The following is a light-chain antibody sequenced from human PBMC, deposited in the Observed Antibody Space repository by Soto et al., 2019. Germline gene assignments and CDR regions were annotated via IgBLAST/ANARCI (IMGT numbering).Light chain of an antibody. Sequence: ETMMTQSPATLSASPGERVTLSCSATQCVTSNLAWYQLKPGQAPRVVIYGASTRATGIPARFSGRGSGTEFTLTITSLQSEDVAVYYCQQYNDWLWTFGQGTKVDI. CDR2: GAS. J-gene: IGKJ1*01. V-gene: IGKV3-15*01. CDR1: QCVTSN. CDR3: QQYNDWLWT.